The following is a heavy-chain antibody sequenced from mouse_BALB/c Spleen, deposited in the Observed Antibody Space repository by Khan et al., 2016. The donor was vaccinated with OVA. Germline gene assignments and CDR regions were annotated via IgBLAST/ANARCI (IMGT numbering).Heavy chain of an antibody. J-gene: IGHJ4*01. Sequence: EVQLQESGPGLVKPSQSLSLTCTVTGYTITSYYAWNWIRQFPGNLMGRFCFISYSDSTSYNPSLKSRIPFTRDTSKNQVLLQLKSVTTEDTATYYCARGKYYGYAIDYWGQGTSVTVSS. D-gene: IGHD1-1*01. V-gene: IGHV3-2*02. CDR3: ARGKYYGYAIDY. CDR2: ISYSDST. CDR1: GYTITSYYA.